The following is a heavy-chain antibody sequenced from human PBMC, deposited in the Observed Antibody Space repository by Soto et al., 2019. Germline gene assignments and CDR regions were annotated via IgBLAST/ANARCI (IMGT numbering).Heavy chain of an antibody. CDR3: ARDKMIDDYGLGTYDY. D-gene: IGHD3-10*01. CDR2: ISGYNGKT. Sequence: GASVKVSCKTSGYTFTSFGVSWVRQAPGQGLEWMGWISGYNGKTKYAQTLQGRVTMTADTSTSTVYMGLRGLRSDDTAVYFCARDKMIDDYGLGTYDYWRQGTTVTVSS. V-gene: IGHV1-18*04. CDR1: GYTFTSFG. J-gene: IGHJ4*02.